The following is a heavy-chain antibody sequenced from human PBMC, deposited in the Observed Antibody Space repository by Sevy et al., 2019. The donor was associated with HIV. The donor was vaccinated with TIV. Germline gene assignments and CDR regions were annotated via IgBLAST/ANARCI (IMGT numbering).Heavy chain of an antibody. V-gene: IGHV1-18*01. J-gene: IGHJ1*01. CDR2: ISTYNGDT. D-gene: IGHD1-26*01. Sequence: ATVKVSCKTFGYTFTSYGISWVRQAPGQGLEWMGWISTYNGDTNSAQKLQGRVTMTTDTSTSIAYMELRSLRSDDTAVYYCARAPSGSQGPGQYFHHWGQGTLVTVSS. CDR3: ARAPSGSQGPGQYFHH. CDR1: GYTFTSYG.